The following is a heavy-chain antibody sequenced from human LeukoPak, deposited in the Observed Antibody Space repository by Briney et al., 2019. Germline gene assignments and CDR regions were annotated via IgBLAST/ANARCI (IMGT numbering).Heavy chain of an antibody. CDR1: DYTFTSYG. CDR3: ARDSSSWYLYWFDP. CDR2: INPNSGGT. Sequence: ASVKVSCKGSDYTFTSYGISWVRQAPGQGLEWMGWINPNSGGTNYAQKFQGRVTMTRDTSISTAYMELSRLRSDDTAVYYCARDSSSWYLYWFDPWGQGTLVTVSS. V-gene: IGHV1-2*02. J-gene: IGHJ5*02. D-gene: IGHD6-13*01.